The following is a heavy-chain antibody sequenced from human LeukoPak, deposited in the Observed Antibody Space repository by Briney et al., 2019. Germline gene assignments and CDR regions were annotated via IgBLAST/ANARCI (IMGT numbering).Heavy chain of an antibody. J-gene: IGHJ4*02. CDR3: AKLGGGADDY. CDR1: GYTFTSYY. CDR2: INPSGGST. Sequence: ASVKVSCKASGYTFTSYYMHWVRQAPGQGLERVGIINPSGGSTSYAQKFQGRVTMTRDTSTSTVYMELSSLRSEDTAVYYCAKLGGGADDYWGQGTLVTVSS. V-gene: IGHV1-46*01. D-gene: IGHD3-16*01.